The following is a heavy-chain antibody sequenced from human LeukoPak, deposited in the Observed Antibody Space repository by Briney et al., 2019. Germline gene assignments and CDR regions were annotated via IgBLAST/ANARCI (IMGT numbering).Heavy chain of an antibody. CDR2: IYTSGST. D-gene: IGHD2-2*01. CDR1: GGSISSYY. CDR3: ARRRVLRPDGAFDI. Sequence: PSETLSLTCTVSGGSISSYYWSWIRQPPGKGLEWIGRIYTSGSTNYNPSLKSRVTMSVDTSKNQFSLKLSSVTAADTAVYYCARRRVLRPDGAFDIWGQGTMVTVSS. J-gene: IGHJ3*02. V-gene: IGHV4-4*07.